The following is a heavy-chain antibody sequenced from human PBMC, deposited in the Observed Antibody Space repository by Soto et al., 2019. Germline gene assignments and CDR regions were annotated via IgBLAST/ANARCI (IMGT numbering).Heavy chain of an antibody. CDR2: VNIYNGNT. CDR1: DFSFTSDH. J-gene: IGHJ5*01. D-gene: IGHD4-17*01. Sequence: QVQLVQSGPEVKKPGASVKVSCKAPDFSFTSDHISWVRQAPGQSHGWMGWVNIYNGNTNYAPKLRGRVTMTTDTSTSTAYMELMSLTSDDTAVYYCASADYGDYDSWGQGTLVTVSS. CDR3: ASADYGDYDS. V-gene: IGHV1-18*01.